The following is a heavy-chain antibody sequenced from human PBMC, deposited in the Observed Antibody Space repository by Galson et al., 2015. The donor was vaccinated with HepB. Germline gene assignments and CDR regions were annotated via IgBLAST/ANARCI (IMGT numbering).Heavy chain of an antibody. D-gene: IGHD3-3*01. CDR3: AKGAFGVVTTIDYYFYYMDV. CDR2: VSESGGSA. Sequence: SLRLSCAASGFTFSTYVMSWVRQPPGKGLEWVSTVSESGGSANYAASVKGRFIISRDNSKNTLYLQMNSPRVEDTAVYYCAKGAFGVVTTIDYYFYYMDVWGKGTTVTVSS. CDR1: GFTFSTYV. V-gene: IGHV3-23*01. J-gene: IGHJ6*03.